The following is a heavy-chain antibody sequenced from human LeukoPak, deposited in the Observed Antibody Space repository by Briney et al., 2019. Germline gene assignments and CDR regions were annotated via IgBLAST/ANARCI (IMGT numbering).Heavy chain of an antibody. Sequence: SQTLSLTCTVSGGSISSGGFYWSWIGQHQGKGLEWIGNIYYSGSTYYNPSLKSRVTISVDTSKNQFSLKLSSVTAADTAVYYCARKIAELSPSARFVPWGQGTLVTVSS. CDR3: ARKIAELSPSARFVP. J-gene: IGHJ5*02. V-gene: IGHV4-31*03. D-gene: IGHD1-7*01. CDR1: GGSISSGGFY. CDR2: IYYSGST.